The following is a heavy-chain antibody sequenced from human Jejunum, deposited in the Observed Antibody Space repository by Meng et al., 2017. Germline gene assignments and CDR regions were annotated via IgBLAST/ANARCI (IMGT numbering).Heavy chain of an antibody. Sequence: QGQLQEPGPGLVNPSGTLSLTCAVYGGSISSSSWWSWVRQPPGKGLEWIGEISLSGSPSYNPSLRTRVTISIDTSRNQFSLSLSSVTAADTAVYYCARHGAAPYFDDWGQGSLVTVSS. J-gene: IGHJ4*02. CDR3: ARHGAAPYFDD. CDR1: GGSISSSSW. V-gene: IGHV4-4*02. CDR2: ISLSGSP. D-gene: IGHD2-15*01.